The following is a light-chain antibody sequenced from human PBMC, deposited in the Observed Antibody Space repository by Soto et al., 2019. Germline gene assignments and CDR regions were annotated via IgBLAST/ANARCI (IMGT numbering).Light chain of an antibody. CDR2: DAS. J-gene: IGKJ5*01. CDR3: QQRATRVT. V-gene: IGKV3-11*01. Sequence: EIVLTQSPGTLSLSPGERATLSCRASQSVSKYLAWFQQKPGQPPRLLIYDASIRATGIPARFSGSGSETDFTLTISSLEPEDSAIYYCQQRATRVTFGQGTRLEIK. CDR1: QSVSKY.